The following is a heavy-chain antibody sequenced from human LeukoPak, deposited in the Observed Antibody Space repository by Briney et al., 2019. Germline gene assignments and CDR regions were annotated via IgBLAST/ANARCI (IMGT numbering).Heavy chain of an antibody. D-gene: IGHD5-12*01. CDR2: IYYSGST. CDR3: ARGAFSGPPAY. CDR1: GFTVSSNY. J-gene: IGHJ4*02. V-gene: IGHV4-59*02. Sequence: GSLRLSCAASGFTVSSNYMSWIRQPPGKGLEWIGYIYYSGSTNYNPSLKSRVTISVDTSKNQFSLKLSSVTAADTAVYYCARGAFSGPPAYWGQGTLVTVSS.